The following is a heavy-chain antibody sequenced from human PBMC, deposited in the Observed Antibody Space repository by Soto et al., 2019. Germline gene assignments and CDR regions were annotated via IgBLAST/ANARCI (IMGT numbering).Heavy chain of an antibody. CDR1: GGSISSYY. D-gene: IGHD6-19*01. CDR3: GESIVIAGVGVFDY. CDR2: IYYSGST. Sequence: SETLSLTCTVSGGSISSYYWSWIRQPPGKGLEWIGYIYYSGSTYYNPSLKSRVTISVDTSKNQFSLKLSSVTAADTAVYYCGESIVIAGVGVFDYWGQGPLVTVSS. V-gene: IGHV4-59*06. J-gene: IGHJ4*02.